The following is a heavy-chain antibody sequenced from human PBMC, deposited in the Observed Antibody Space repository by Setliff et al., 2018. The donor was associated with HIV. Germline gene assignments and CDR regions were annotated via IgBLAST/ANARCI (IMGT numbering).Heavy chain of an antibody. CDR3: AKDGHDQDHYYHMDV. D-gene: IGHD1-1*01. V-gene: IGHV3-23*01. Sequence: GGSLRLSCAASGFTFSSFAMTWVRQAPGKGLEWVSSIGGSAGSTYYADSVKGRLTISRDNSKNTLYLQMNSLRAEDTAVYYCAKDGHDQDHYYHMDVWGKGTTVTVSS. CDR1: GFTFSSFA. CDR2: IGGSAGST. J-gene: IGHJ6*03.